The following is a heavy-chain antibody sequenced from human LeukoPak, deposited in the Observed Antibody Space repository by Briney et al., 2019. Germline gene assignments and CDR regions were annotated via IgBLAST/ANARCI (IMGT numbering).Heavy chain of an antibody. CDR3: AYYHVNEEPPTF. D-gene: IGHD1-1*01. J-gene: IGHJ4*02. CDR1: GFTFSSYG. CDR2: IRYDGSNK. V-gene: IGHV3-30*02. Sequence: GGSLRLSCAASGFTFSSYGMYWVRQAPGKGLEWVAFIRYDGSNKYYADSVKGRFTISRDNSKNTLYLQMKSLRAEDTAVYYCAYYHVNEEPPTFWGQGTLVTVSS.